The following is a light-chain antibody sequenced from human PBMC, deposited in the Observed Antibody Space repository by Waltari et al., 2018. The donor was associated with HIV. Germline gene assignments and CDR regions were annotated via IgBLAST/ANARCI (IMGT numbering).Light chain of an antibody. V-gene: IGKV1-16*02. CDR3: QQYRAYPLT. CDR1: QDVSNY. Sequence: DIQLTQSPFSLSASVGDRVTITCRASQDVSNYLAWFQQKPEEPPKSLIYAASSLQSGVPSKFSGSGSGTHFALTISSLQPEDFATYYCQQYRAYPLTFGGGTNVE. J-gene: IGKJ4*01. CDR2: AAS.